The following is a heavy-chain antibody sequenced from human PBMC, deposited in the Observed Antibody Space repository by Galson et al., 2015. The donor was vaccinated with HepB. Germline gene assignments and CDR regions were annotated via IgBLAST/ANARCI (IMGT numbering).Heavy chain of an antibody. CDR2: IHYEGDNK. CDR3: ARAHIVVVTAIPFHYYGMDV. CDR1: GFMFSSYG. D-gene: IGHD2-21*02. Sequence: SLRLSCAASGFMFSSYGMYWVRQAPGKGLEWVAVIHYEGDNKYYADSVKGRFTISRDNSKKTLYLQMNSLRAEDTAAYYCARAHIVVVTAIPFHYYGMDVWGQGTTVTVSS. V-gene: IGHV3-33*01. J-gene: IGHJ6*02.